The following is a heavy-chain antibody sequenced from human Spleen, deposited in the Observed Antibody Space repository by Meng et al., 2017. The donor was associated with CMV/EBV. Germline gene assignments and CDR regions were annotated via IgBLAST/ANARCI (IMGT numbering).Heavy chain of an antibody. V-gene: IGHV3-11*01. Sequence: GESLKISCAASGFTLSDYYVSWIRQAPGKGLEWLSYISSSGNTIHYADSVKGRFTISRDNAGNSLYLQMNSLRAEDTALYYCARVPDYSDSSGYYHFWYFDLWGRGTLVTVSS. CDR3: ARVPDYSDSSGYYHFWYFDL. CDR1: GFTLSDYY. D-gene: IGHD3-22*01. J-gene: IGHJ2*01. CDR2: ISSSGNTI.